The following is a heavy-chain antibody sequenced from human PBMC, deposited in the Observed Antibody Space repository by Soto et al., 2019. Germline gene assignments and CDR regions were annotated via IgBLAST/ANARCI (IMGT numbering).Heavy chain of an antibody. Sequence: QVQLVQSGAEVKKPGASVKVSCKASGYTFSSKYIHWVRQAPGQGLEWMGIINPSGGSTTYAQKFQGRVTMTRDTSTSTVYMELSSLRSEDTAVYSCVRDCSGGSCYGVFDYWGQGTLVTVSS. CDR3: VRDCSGGSCYGVFDY. D-gene: IGHD2-15*01. V-gene: IGHV1-46*03. CDR2: INPSGGST. CDR1: GYTFSSKY. J-gene: IGHJ4*02.